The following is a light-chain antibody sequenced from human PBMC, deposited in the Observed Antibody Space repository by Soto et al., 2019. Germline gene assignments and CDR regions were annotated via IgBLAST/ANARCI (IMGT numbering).Light chain of an antibody. Sequence: IVLTQSPATLSVSPGETATLSCRASQNINTYLAWYQQKPGQAPKLLIYDASNRATGIPSRFSGSGSGTDFTLTISSLEPEDFAIYYCQHRNNWPLTFGGGTKVEIK. CDR2: DAS. CDR1: QNINTY. J-gene: IGKJ4*01. CDR3: QHRNNWPLT. V-gene: IGKV3-11*01.